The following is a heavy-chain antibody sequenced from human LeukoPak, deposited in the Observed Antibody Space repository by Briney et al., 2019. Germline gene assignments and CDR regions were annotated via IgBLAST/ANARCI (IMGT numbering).Heavy chain of an antibody. CDR3: AKDPYDKSGGHGAFDV. CDR1: GFTFSSYC. CDR2: IKQDGSAE. D-gene: IGHD3-22*01. Sequence: PGGSLRLSCAASGFTFSSYCMSWVRQAPGKGLEWVANIKQDGSAEVYVDSVKGRFTISRDNAKNSLYLQMDSLRVEDTAVYYCAKDPYDKSGGHGAFDVWGQGTMVTVA. V-gene: IGHV3-7*01. J-gene: IGHJ3*01.